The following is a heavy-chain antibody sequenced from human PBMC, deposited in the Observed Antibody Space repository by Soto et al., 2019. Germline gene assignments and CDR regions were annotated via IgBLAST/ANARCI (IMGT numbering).Heavy chain of an antibody. J-gene: IGHJ6*02. CDR3: ARGSERHYSYGMDV. D-gene: IGHD2-15*01. CDR2: IYYSGST. CDR1: GGSISSYY. V-gene: IGHV4-59*01. Sequence: QVQLQESGPGLVKPSETLSLTCTVSGGSISSYYWSWIRQPPGKGLEWIGYIYYSGSTNYNPSLKRRANXXVXTXXNQFSLKLSSVTAADTAVYYCARGSERHYSYGMDVWGQGTTVTVSS.